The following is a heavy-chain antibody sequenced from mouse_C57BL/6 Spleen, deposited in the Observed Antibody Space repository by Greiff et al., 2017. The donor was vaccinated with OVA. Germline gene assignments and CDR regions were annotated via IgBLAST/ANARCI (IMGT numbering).Heavy chain of an antibody. Sequence: EVQGVESGGGLVKPGGSLKLSCAASGFTFSSYAMSWVRQTPEKRLEWVATISDGGSYTYYPDNVKGRFTISRDNAKNNLYLQMSHLKSEDTAMYYCARDLSGGAMDYWGQGTSVTVSS. V-gene: IGHV5-4*01. CDR2: ISDGGSYT. CDR1: GFTFSSYA. D-gene: IGHD3-1*01. CDR3: ARDLSGGAMDY. J-gene: IGHJ4*01.